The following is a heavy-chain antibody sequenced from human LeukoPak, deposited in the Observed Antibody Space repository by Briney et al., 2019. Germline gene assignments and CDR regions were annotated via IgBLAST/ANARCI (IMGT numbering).Heavy chain of an antibody. CDR2: IYSGGNT. J-gene: IGHJ2*01. D-gene: IGHD4-11*01. CDR1: GFTVRDNY. CDR3: ARAVTTGYFDL. Sequence: PGGSLRLSCAASGFTVRDNYMSWVRQAPGKGLEWGSLIYSGGNTFYPDSVRGRFTISRDDSKNTLSLQMNSLRAEDTAVYYCARAVTTGYFDLWGRGTLVTVSS. V-gene: IGHV3-66*01.